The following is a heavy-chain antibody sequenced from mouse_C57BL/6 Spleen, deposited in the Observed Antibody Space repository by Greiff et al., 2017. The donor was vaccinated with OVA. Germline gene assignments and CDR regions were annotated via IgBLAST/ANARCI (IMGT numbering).Heavy chain of an antibody. CDR3: ARPGGPTFAY. Sequence: EVKLVESGGDLVKPGGSLKLSCAASGFTFSSYGMSWVRQTPDKRLEWVATISSGGSYTYYPDSVKGRFTISRDNAKNTLYLQMSSLKSEDTAMYYCARPGGPTFAYWGQGTLVTVSA. J-gene: IGHJ3*01. V-gene: IGHV5-6*01. CDR2: ISSGGSYT. D-gene: IGHD2-10*01. CDR1: GFTFSSYG.